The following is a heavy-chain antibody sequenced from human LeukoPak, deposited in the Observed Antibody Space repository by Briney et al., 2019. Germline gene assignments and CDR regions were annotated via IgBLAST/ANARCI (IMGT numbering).Heavy chain of an antibody. J-gene: IGHJ6*02. CDR1: GGTFSSYA. Sequence: SVKVSCKASGGTFSSYAISWVRQAPGQGLEWMGGIIPIFGTADYAQKFQGRVTIIADESTSTAYMELSSLRSEDAAVYYCASSGPILEWLPNYYYYYGMDVWGQGTTVTVSS. D-gene: IGHD3-3*01. CDR2: IIPIFGTA. V-gene: IGHV1-69*13. CDR3: ASSGPILEWLPNYYYYYGMDV.